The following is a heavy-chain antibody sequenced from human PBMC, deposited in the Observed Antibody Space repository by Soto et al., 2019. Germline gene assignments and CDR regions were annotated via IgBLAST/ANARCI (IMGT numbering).Heavy chain of an antibody. CDR1: GLNFEDFA. D-gene: IGHD3-3*01. Sequence: GGSLRLSCVGTGLNFEDFAMHWVRQAPGKGLEWVSGITWNSRVLAYADSVKGRFTISRDNARNSLYLQMDSLRDEDTALYYCAKGRYDFWSPYNFDSWNQGTLVTVSS. CDR2: ITWNSRVL. CDR3: AKGRYDFWSPYNFDS. V-gene: IGHV3-9*01. J-gene: IGHJ4*02.